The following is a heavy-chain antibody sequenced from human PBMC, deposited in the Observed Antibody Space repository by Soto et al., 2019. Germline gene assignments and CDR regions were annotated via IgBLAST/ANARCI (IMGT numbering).Heavy chain of an antibody. Sequence: GASVKVSCKASGYTFTSYGISWVRQAPGQGLEWMGWISAYNGNTNYAQKLQGRVTMTTDTSTSTAYMELRSLRSDDTAVYYCARVGYDILTGYYYYYGMDVWGQGTTVTVSS. CDR2: ISAYNGNT. J-gene: IGHJ6*02. V-gene: IGHV1-18*01. D-gene: IGHD3-9*01. CDR3: ARVGYDILTGYYYYYGMDV. CDR1: GYTFTSYG.